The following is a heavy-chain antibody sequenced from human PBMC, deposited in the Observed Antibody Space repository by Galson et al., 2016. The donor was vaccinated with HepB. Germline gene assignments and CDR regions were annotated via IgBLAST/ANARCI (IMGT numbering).Heavy chain of an antibody. Sequence: SVKVSCKASGYTFTSYTIHWVRQAPGQRLEWMGCINAGNGNTKYSEKFQGRVTITRDTSASTVYMELRSLRSEDTTVYNCAKGKTWGLMRGPFDYWGQGTLVTVSS. D-gene: IGHD7-27*01. CDR1: GYTFTSYT. J-gene: IGHJ4*02. V-gene: IGHV1-3*01. CDR3: AKGKTWGLMRGPFDY. CDR2: INAGNGNT.